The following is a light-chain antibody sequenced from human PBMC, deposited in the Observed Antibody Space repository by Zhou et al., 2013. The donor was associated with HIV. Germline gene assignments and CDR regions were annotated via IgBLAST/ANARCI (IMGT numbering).Light chain of an antibody. CDR3: QQSGSSPWT. Sequence: EIVLTQSPATLSLSPGDRATLSCRASQSVTDNYLAWYQQKPGQAPRLLIYGASSRATAIPDRFSGSGSGTDFTLTISRLEPEDFAVFYCQQSGSSPWTFGQGTNVEVK. CDR2: GAS. CDR1: QSVTDNY. V-gene: IGKV3-20*01. J-gene: IGKJ1*01.